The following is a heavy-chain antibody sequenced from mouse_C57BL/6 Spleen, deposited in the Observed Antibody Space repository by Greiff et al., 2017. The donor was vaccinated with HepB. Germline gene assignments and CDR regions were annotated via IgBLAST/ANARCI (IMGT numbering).Heavy chain of an antibody. V-gene: IGHV1-82*01. CDR2: IYPGDGDT. J-gene: IGHJ1*03. Sequence: VHLVESGPELVKPGASVKISCKASGYAFSSSWMNWVKQRPGKGLEWIGRIYPGDGDTNYNGKFKGKATLTADKSSSTAYMQLSSLTSEDSAVYFCARGGSSYWYFDVWGTGTTVTVSS. D-gene: IGHD1-1*01. CDR1: GYAFSSSW. CDR3: ARGGSSYWYFDV.